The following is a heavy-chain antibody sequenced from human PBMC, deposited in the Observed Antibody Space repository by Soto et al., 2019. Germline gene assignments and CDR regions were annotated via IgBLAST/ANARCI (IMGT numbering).Heavy chain of an antibody. D-gene: IGHD3-3*01. V-gene: IGHV3-30*18. CDR2: ISYDGSNK. CDR3: AKELISYYDFAFDP. Sequence: GGSLRLSCASSGFTFSSYGMHWVRQATGKGLEWVAVISYDGSNKYYADSVKGRFTISRDNSKNTLYLQMNSLRAEDTAVYYCAKELISYYDFAFDPWGQGALVTVSS. CDR1: GFTFSSYG. J-gene: IGHJ5*02.